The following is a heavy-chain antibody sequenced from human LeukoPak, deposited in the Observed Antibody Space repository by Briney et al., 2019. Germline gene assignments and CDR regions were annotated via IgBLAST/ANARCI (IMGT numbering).Heavy chain of an antibody. Sequence: GGSLRLSCAASGFTFSSYSMNWVRQAPGKGLGWVSYISSSSSTIYYADSVKGRYTISRDNAKNSLYLQMNSLRAEDTAVYYCAKAPVTTCSGAYCYPFDYWSQGTLVTVSS. D-gene: IGHD2-15*01. V-gene: IGHV3-48*01. CDR2: ISSSSSTI. J-gene: IGHJ4*02. CDR1: GFTFSSYS. CDR3: AKAPVTTCSGAYCYPFDY.